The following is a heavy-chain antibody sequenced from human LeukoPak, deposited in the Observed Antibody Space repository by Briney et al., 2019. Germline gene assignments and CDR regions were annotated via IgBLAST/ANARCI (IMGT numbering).Heavy chain of an antibody. CDR2: IYHSGST. D-gene: IGHD6-13*01. CDR1: GGSISSGGYY. Sequence: SETLSLTCTVSGGSISSGGYYWSWIRQPPGKGLEWIGYIYHSGSTYYNPSLKSRVTISVDRSKNQFSLKLSSVTAADTAVYYCARAAEEWAQHLPEVFDYWGQGTLVTVSS. V-gene: IGHV4-30-2*01. J-gene: IGHJ4*02. CDR3: ARAAEEWAQHLPEVFDY.